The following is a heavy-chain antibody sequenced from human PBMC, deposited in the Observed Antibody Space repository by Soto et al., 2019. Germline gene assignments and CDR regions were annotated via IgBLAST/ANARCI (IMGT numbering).Heavy chain of an antibody. CDR3: VQTTGWPGFDF. V-gene: IGHV3-33*01. J-gene: IGHJ4*02. Sequence: PGGSLRLSCEASGFTFNSFGMHWVRQAPGKGLEWVAMIWHDGTNKYYVDSVKGRFTISRDNSKDTLYLQMNNLRAEDTAVYYCVQTTGWPGFDFWGQGTLVTVSS. CDR1: GFTFNSFG. D-gene: IGHD6-19*01. CDR2: IWHDGTNK.